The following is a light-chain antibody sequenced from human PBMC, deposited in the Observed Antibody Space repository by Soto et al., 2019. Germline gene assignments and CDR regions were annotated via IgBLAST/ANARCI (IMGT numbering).Light chain of an antibody. CDR1: QSVSSY. CDR3: QQRSNWPPWT. CDR2: DAS. V-gene: IGKV3-11*01. Sequence: ILMTQSPATLSVSPGDRATLSCRASQSVSSYLAWYQQKPGQAPRLLIYDASNRATGIPARFSGSGSGTDFTLTISSLEPEDFAVYYCQQRSNWPPWTFGQGTKV. J-gene: IGKJ1*01.